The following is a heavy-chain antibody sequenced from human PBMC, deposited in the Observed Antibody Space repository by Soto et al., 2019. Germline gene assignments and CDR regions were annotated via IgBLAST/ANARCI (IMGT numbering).Heavy chain of an antibody. CDR3: ARALTYYYDIDY. CDR1: GFTFSSYW. D-gene: IGHD3-22*01. CDR2: INSDGSRT. J-gene: IGHJ4*02. Sequence: EVQLVESGGGLVQPGGSLRLSCAASGFTFSSYWMHWVRQAPGKGLVWVSRINSDGSRTTYADSVKGRFTISRDNAKNMLDPEMNSLRAEDTAVYYCARALTYYYDIDYWGQGTLVTVSS. V-gene: IGHV3-74*01.